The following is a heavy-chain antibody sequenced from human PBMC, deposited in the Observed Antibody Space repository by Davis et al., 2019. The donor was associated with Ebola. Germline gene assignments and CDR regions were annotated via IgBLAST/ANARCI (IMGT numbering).Heavy chain of an antibody. CDR2: IYYSGST. J-gene: IGHJ6*03. Sequence: PSENLSLTCTVSGGSISRGGSYWTWIRQHPGKGLEWIGYIYYSGSTYYKPSLKSRVTISLDTSRNQFSLNLYSVTAADTAVYYCARDLRYDSSGYDYYFYMDVWGKGTTVTVSS. CDR1: GGSISRGGSY. D-gene: IGHD3-22*01. CDR3: ARDLRYDSSGYDYYFYMDV. V-gene: IGHV4-31*03.